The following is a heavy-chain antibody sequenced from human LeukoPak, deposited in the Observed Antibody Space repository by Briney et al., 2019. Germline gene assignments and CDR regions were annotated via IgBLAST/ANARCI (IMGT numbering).Heavy chain of an antibody. CDR2: INPNSGGT. Sequence: ASVKVSCKASGYTFTGYYMHWVRQAPGQGLEWMGWINPNSGGTNYAQKFQGRVTMTRDTSISTAYMEPSRLRSDDTAVYYCARAPRIVGATSWFDPWGQGTLVTVSS. D-gene: IGHD1-26*01. J-gene: IGHJ5*02. CDR3: ARAPRIVGATSWFDP. CDR1: GYTFTGYY. V-gene: IGHV1-2*02.